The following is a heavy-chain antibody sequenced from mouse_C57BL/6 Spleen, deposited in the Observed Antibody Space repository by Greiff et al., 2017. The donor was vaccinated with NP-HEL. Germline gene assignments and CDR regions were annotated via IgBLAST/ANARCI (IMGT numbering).Heavy chain of an antibody. V-gene: IGHV1-47*01. J-gene: IGHJ1*03. CDR2: FHPYNDDT. Sequence: LVESGAELVKPGASVKMSCKASGYTFTTYPIEWMKQNHGKSLEWIGNFHPYNDDTKYNEKFKGKATLTVEKSSSTVYLELSRLTSDDSAIYYCARGIHYDYSYWYFDVWGTGTTVTVSS. CDR1: GYTFTTYP. D-gene: IGHD2-4*01. CDR3: ARGIHYDYSYWYFDV.